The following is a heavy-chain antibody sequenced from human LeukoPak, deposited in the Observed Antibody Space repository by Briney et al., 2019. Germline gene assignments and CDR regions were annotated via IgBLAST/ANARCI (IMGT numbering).Heavy chain of an antibody. J-gene: IGHJ3*02. D-gene: IGHD5-12*01. CDR1: GGSISSSNW. CDR2: IYHSGST. Sequence: PSGTLSLTCAVSGGSISSSNWWSWVRQPPGKGLEWIGEIYHSGSTNYNPSLKSRVTISVDKSKNQFSLKLSSVTAADTAVYYCASGGYDWPNGAFDIWGQGTMVTVSS. V-gene: IGHV4-4*02. CDR3: ASGGYDWPNGAFDI.